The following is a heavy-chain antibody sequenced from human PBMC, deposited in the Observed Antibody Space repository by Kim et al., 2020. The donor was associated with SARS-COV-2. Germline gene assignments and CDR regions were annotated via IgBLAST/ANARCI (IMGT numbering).Heavy chain of an antibody. D-gene: IGHD4-17*01. CDR1: GFTFSSYS. CDR2: ISSSSSYI. V-gene: IGHV3-21*01. J-gene: IGHJ6*02. Sequence: GGSLRLSCAASGFTFSSYSMNWVRQAPGKGLEWVSSISSSSSYIYYADSVKGRFTISRDNAKNSLYLQMNSLRAEDTAVYYCARDLRDGDSFVSYYYYYGMDVWGQGTTVTVSS. CDR3: ARDLRDGDSFVSYYYYYGMDV.